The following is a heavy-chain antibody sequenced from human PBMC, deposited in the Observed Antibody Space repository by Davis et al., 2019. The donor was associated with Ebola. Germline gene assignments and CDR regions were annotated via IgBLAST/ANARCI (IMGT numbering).Heavy chain of an antibody. CDR2: IYHSGST. CDR3: AGWKLLWFGELLVSDYYGMDV. Sequence: GSLRLSCTVSGYSNSSGYYWGWIRQPPGKGLEWIGSIYHSGSTYYNPSLKSRVTISVDTSKNQFSLKLSSVTAADTAVYYCAGWKLLWFGELLVSDYYGMDVWGQGTTVTVSS. J-gene: IGHJ6*02. V-gene: IGHV4-38-2*02. CDR1: GYSNSSGYY. D-gene: IGHD3-10*01.